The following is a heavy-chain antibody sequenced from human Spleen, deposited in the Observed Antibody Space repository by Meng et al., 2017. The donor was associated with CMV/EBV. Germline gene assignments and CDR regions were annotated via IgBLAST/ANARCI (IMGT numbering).Heavy chain of an antibody. V-gene: IGHV3-74*01. CDR1: GFTFSSYW. D-gene: IGHD3-3*01. CDR2: INSDGSST. J-gene: IGHJ4*02. Sequence: GESLKISCAASGFTFSSYWMHWVRQVPGKGLVWVSRINSDGSSTSYADSVKGRFTISRDNAKNTLYLQMSSLRAEDTAAYYCARAGGAKSGYSYWGQGTLVTVSS. CDR3: ARAGGAKSGYSY.